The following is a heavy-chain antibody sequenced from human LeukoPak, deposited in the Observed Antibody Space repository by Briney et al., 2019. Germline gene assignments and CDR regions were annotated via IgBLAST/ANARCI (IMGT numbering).Heavy chain of an antibody. D-gene: IGHD5-18*01. V-gene: IGHV4-59*12. CDR2: LSYSGST. CDR3: ARAGDSYGFY. Sequence: SETLSLTCTVSGGSISGYYWSWIRQPPGKGLEWIGYLSYSGSTNYNPSLKSRVTISVDTSKNQFSLKLSSVTAADTAVYYCARAGDSYGFYWGQGTLVTVSS. CDR1: GGSISGYY. J-gene: IGHJ4*02.